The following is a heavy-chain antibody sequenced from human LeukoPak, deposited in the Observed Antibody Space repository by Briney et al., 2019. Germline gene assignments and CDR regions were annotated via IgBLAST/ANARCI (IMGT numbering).Heavy chain of an antibody. CDR1: GGSFSGYY. Sequence: SETLSLTCAVYGGSFSGYYWSWIRQPPGKGLEWIGEINHSGSTNYNPSLKSRVTISVDMSKNHFSLRLRSVTAADTAMYYCARGTLYRGWSYYLDFWGQGSQVTVSS. CDR2: INHSGST. V-gene: IGHV4-34*01. CDR3: ARGTLYRGWSYYLDF. J-gene: IGHJ4*02. D-gene: IGHD6-19*01.